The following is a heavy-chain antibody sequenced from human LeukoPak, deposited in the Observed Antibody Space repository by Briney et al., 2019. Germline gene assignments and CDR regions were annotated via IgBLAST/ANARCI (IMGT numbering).Heavy chain of an antibody. D-gene: IGHD3-22*01. CDR3: ARDLADYYDSSGLGY. CDR1: GGSISSSSYY. CDR2: IYYSGST. Sequence: SETLSLTCTVSGGSISSSSYYWGWIRQPPGKGLEWIGSIYYSGSTYYNPSLKSRVTISVDKSKNQFSLKLSSVTAADTAVYYCARDLADYYDSSGLGYWGQGTLVTVSS. J-gene: IGHJ4*02. V-gene: IGHV4-39*07.